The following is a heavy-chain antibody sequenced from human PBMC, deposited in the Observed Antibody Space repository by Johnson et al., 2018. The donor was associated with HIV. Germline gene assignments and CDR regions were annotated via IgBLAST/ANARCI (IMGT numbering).Heavy chain of an antibody. V-gene: IGHV3-33*08. CDR1: GFTFDDYG. CDR3: TTREYSSSPGGFGAFDI. Sequence: VQVVESGGGVVRPGGSLRLSCAASGFTFDDYGMSWVRQAPGKGLEWVAVIWYDGSNKYYADSVKGRFTISRDNSKNTLYLQMKSLRAEATAVYYCTTREYSSSPGGFGAFDIWGQGTMVTVSS. CDR2: IWYDGSNK. J-gene: IGHJ3*02. D-gene: IGHD6-6*01.